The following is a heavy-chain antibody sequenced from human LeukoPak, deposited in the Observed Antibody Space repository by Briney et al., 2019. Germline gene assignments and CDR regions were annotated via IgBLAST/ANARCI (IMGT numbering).Heavy chain of an antibody. CDR2: IYNSGST. V-gene: IGHV4-30-4*01. J-gene: IGHJ4*02. Sequence: SETLSLTCTVSGGSVSSGDYYWSWIRQPPGKGLEWIGYIYNSGSTYYNPSLKSRLTISEDTSKSQFSLKLSSVTAADTAVYFCARHVTTVTFFDFWGQGTLVTVSS. CDR1: GGSVSSGDYY. D-gene: IGHD4-11*01. CDR3: ARHVTTVTFFDF.